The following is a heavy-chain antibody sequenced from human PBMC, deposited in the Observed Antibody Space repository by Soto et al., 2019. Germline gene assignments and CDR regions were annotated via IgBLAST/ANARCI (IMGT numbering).Heavy chain of an antibody. CDR3: ARERCSGGSCAFDI. Sequence: SETLSLTGTVSGDSMSRYYCSWIRRPPKKGLEWIGYIHYSGSTDHNPSLKSRVIISVDTSKNQFSLRLSSVIAADTAVYYCARERCSGGSCAFDIWGQGTMVTVSS. CDR2: IHYSGST. D-gene: IGHD2-15*01. J-gene: IGHJ3*02. V-gene: IGHV4-59*01. CDR1: GDSMSRYY.